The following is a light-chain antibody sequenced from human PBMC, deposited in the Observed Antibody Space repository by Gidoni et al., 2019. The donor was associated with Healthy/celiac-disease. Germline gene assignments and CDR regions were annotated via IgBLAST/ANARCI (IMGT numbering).Light chain of an antibody. CDR3: SSYTSSSTLEVV. CDR2: DVS. V-gene: IGLV2-14*01. CDR1: SIDVGGYNY. Sequence: QSALTQPASVSGSPGQSITISCTGTSIDVGGYNYVSWYQQHPGKAPKLMIYDVSKRPSGVSNRFSGSKSGNTASLTISGLQAEDEADYYCSSYTSSSTLEVVFGGGTKLTVL. J-gene: IGLJ2*01.